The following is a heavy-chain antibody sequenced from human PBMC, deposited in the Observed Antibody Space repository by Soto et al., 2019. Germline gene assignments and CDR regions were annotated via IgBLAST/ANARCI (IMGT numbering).Heavy chain of an antibody. Sequence: QVQLVESGGGVVQPGRSLRLSCAASGFTFSSYGMHWVRQAPGKGLEWVAVISYDGSNKYYADSVKGRFTISRDNSKNTLYLQMNSLRAEDTAVYYCAKSLYPFGELFGWFDPWGQGTLVTVSS. CDR3: AKSLYPFGELFGWFDP. CDR2: ISYDGSNK. CDR1: GFTFSSYG. D-gene: IGHD3-10*01. J-gene: IGHJ5*02. V-gene: IGHV3-30*18.